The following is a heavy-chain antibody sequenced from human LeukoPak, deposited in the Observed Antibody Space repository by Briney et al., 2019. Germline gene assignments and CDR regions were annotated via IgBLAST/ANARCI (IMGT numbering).Heavy chain of an antibody. CDR2: INHSGST. Sequence: SETLSLTCAVYGGSFSGYYWSWIRQPPGKGLEWIGEINHSGSTNYNPSLKSRVTISVDTSKNQFSLQLSSVTAADTAVYYCARSKVVPAAFTRHYYGMDVWGKGTTVTVSS. J-gene: IGHJ6*04. CDR1: GGSFSGYY. CDR3: ARSKVVPAAFTRHYYGMDV. D-gene: IGHD2-2*01. V-gene: IGHV4-34*01.